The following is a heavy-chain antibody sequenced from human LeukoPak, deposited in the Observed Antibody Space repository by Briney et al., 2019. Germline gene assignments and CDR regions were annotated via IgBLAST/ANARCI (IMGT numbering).Heavy chain of an antibody. Sequence: QSGGSLRLSCAVSGFTFNSYAMSWVRQAPGKGLEWVSTISGSGGSTYYAVSVKGRFTISRDNSKNTLYLQMNSLRAEDTAVYYCAKDRRIGAGRNYYYMDVWGKGTTVTVSS. D-gene: IGHD3-10*01. CDR2: ISGSGGST. CDR1: GFTFNSYA. CDR3: AKDRRIGAGRNYYYMDV. V-gene: IGHV3-23*01. J-gene: IGHJ6*03.